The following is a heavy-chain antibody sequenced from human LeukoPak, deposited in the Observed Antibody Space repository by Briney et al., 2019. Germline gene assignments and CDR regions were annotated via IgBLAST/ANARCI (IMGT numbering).Heavy chain of an antibody. D-gene: IGHD3-22*01. J-gene: IGHJ4*02. V-gene: IGHV3-21*01. Sequence: GGSLRLSCAASGFTFSSYSMNWVRQAPGKGLEWVSSISSSSSYIYYADSVKGRFTISRDNAKNSLYLRMNSLRAEDTAVYYCASGYYDSSGYPHYWGQGTLVTVSS. CDR2: ISSSSSYI. CDR3: ASGYYDSSGYPHY. CDR1: GFTFSSYS.